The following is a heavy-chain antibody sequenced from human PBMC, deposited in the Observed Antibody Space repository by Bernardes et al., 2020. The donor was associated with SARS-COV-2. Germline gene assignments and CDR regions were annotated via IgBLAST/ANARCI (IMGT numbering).Heavy chain of an antibody. V-gene: IGHV4-39*01. D-gene: IGHD4-17*01. CDR1: GVSISRSNSY. CDR3: ASAPYGDPPYFDF. J-gene: IGHJ4*02. Sequence: SETLSLTCTVSGVSISRSNSYWVWVRPTTGMGLEWNGGVYFSGISYSNPSPKTRVTICLDTSKNLFSLNLSSVTAADTALYSCASAPYGDPPYFDFWGQGIQVTVSS. CDR2: VYFSGIS.